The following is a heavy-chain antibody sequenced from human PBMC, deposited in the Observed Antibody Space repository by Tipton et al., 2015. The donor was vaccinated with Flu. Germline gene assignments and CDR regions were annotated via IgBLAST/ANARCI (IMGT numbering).Heavy chain of an antibody. Sequence: SLRLSCAASGFTFSNYGMFWVRQAPGKGLEWLSLIWYDGSNSFYSNSVRGRFTISRDNSKNTVYLQMTSLRADDTAIYYCAKDRNGEGYYDYWGHGTLVTVSS. V-gene: IGHV3-33*06. CDR2: IWYDGSNS. CDR3: AKDRNGEGYYDY. D-gene: IGHD1-14*01. CDR1: GFTFSNYG. J-gene: IGHJ4*01.